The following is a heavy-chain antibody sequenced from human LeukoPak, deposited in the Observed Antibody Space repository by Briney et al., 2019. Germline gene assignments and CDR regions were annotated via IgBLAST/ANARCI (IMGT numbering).Heavy chain of an antibody. CDR2: IYYSGST. V-gene: IGHV4-39*01. D-gene: IGHD3-10*01. CDR3: ARIERGYFDY. CDR1: GGSISSSSYY. J-gene: IGHJ4*02. Sequence: PSETLSLTCAVSGGSISSSSYYWGWIRQPPGKGLEWHRSIYYSGSTYYNPSLKSRAPISVDTSKNQFSLKLTSVTAANTAVYYCARIERGYFDYWGQGTLVTVSS.